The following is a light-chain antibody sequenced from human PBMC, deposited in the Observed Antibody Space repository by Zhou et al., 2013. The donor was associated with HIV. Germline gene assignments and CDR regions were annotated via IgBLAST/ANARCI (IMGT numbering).Light chain of an antibody. CDR3: QQSYSTLT. CDR2: KAS. Sequence: DIQMTQSPSTLSASVGDRVTITCRASQSISSWLAWYQQKPGKAPKLLIYKASSLESGVPSRFSGSGSGTEFTLTISSLQPEDFATYYCQQSYSTLTFGPGTKVGIK. CDR1: QSISSW. J-gene: IGKJ3*01. V-gene: IGKV1-5*03.